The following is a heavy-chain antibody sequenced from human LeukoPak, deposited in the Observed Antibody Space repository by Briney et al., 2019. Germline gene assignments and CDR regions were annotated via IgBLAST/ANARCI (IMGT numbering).Heavy chain of an antibody. J-gene: IGHJ3*02. CDR3: ARIDGYNAVNT. V-gene: IGHV3-20*04. CDR1: GFTFDDYG. Sequence: GGSLRLSCAASGFTFDDYGMSWVRQAPGKGLEGVSTINSNAAATRYADSVNGRFTISRDNAKNSLYVQMNSLRAEDTALYYCARIDGYNAVNTWGQGTMVTVSS. CDR2: INSNAAAT. D-gene: IGHD5-24*01.